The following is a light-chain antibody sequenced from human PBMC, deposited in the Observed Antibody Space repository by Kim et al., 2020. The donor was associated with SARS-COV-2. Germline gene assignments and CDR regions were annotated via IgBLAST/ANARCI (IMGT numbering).Light chain of an antibody. Sequence: ELTQPPSASGTPGQRVTISCSGSSSNIGSNTVNWYQQLPGTAPKLLIYSNNQRPSGVPDRFSGSKSGTSAALAISGLQSEDEADYYCAAWDDSLNGWVFGGGTKLTVL. CDR2: SNN. CDR1: SSNIGSNT. CDR3: AAWDDSLNGWV. V-gene: IGLV1-44*01. J-gene: IGLJ3*02.